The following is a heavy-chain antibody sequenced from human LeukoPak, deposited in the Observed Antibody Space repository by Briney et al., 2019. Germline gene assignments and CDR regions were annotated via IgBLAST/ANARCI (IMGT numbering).Heavy chain of an antibody. CDR1: GFTLSTYA. CDR3: AKDRYCYGGDCSGELDN. D-gene: IGHD2-21*02. V-gene: IGHV3-23*01. J-gene: IGHJ4*02. CDR2: INGSGNAT. Sequence: GGSLRLSCAASGFTLSTYAMSWVRQAPGKGLEWVSSINGSGNATYYADSVKGRFTISRDNSKNTLYLQMNSLGAEDTAVYYCAKDRYCYGGDCSGELDNWGQGTLVTVSS.